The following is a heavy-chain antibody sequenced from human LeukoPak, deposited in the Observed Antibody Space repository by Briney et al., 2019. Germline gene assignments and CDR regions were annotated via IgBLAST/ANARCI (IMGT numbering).Heavy chain of an antibody. Sequence: GASVKVSCKASGGTFSSYAISWVRQAPGQGLEWMGGIIPIFGTANYAQKFQGRVTITADESTSTAYMELSSLRSEDTAVYYCARVTAKAVVVPAAMPALAFDIWGQGTMVTVSS. CDR3: ARVTAKAVVVPAAMPALAFDI. V-gene: IGHV1-69*01. J-gene: IGHJ3*02. D-gene: IGHD2-2*01. CDR2: IIPIFGTA. CDR1: GGTFSSYA.